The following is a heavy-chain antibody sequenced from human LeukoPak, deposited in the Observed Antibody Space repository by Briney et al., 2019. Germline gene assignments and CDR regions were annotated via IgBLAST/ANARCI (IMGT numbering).Heavy chain of an antibody. V-gene: IGHV4-30-4*08. CDR1: GGSISSGDYY. D-gene: IGHD3-3*01. CDR2: IYYSGST. CDR3: AAQPNYYDFWSGYRAYDAFDI. Sequence: PSQTLSLTCTVSGGSISSGDYYWSWLRQPPGTGLEWIGYIYYSGSTYYNPSLKSRVTISVDTSKNQFSLKLSSVTAADTAVYYCAAQPNYYDFWSGYRAYDAFDIWGQGTMVTVSS. J-gene: IGHJ3*02.